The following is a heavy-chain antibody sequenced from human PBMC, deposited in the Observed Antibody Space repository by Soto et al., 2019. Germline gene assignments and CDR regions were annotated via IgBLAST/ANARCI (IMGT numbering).Heavy chain of an antibody. CDR1: GGSISSGGYY. CDR2: IYYSGST. Sequence: SETLSLTCTVSGGSISSGGYYWSWIRQHPGKGLEWIGYIYYSGSTYYNPSLKSRVTISVDTSKNQFSLKLSSVTAADTAVYYCARGHIAARNYYYYGMDVWGQGTTVTVSS. CDR3: ARGHIAARNYYYYGMDV. J-gene: IGHJ6*02. V-gene: IGHV4-31*03. D-gene: IGHD6-6*01.